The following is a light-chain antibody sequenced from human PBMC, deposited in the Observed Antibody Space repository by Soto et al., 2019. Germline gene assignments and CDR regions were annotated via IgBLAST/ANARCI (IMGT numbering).Light chain of an antibody. V-gene: IGLV7-46*01. CDR3: LLSYSGGDSV. CDR1: TGSVTSGHY. J-gene: IGLJ1*01. CDR2: DTT. Sequence: QAVVTQEPSLTVSPGGTVTLTCGSSTGSVTSGHYPYWFQQKPGQAPRTLIYDTTNRLSWTPARFSGSLLGDKAALTLSGAQHEDEADYYCLLSYSGGDSVFGSGTKLTVL.